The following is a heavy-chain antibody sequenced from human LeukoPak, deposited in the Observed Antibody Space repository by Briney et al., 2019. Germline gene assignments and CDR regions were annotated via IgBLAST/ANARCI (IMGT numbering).Heavy chain of an antibody. Sequence: ASVKVSCKASGYTFTSYGISWVRQAPGQGLEWMGWISAYNGNTNYAQKLQGRVTMTTDTSTSTAYMELRSLRSDDTAVYYCARDIYRLPRPGFWFDPWGQATLVTVSS. CDR1: GYTFTSYG. D-gene: IGHD3-16*02. CDR2: ISAYNGNT. J-gene: IGHJ5*02. CDR3: ARDIYRLPRPGFWFDP. V-gene: IGHV1-18*01.